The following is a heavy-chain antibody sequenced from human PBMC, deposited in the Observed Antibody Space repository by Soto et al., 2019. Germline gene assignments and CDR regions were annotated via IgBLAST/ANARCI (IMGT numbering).Heavy chain of an antibody. CDR1: EFTFSDAW. CDR3: TTDLWRIAVVVGSTGYFNP. J-gene: IGHJ5*02. CDR2: IKSKSDGGTT. V-gene: IGHV3-15*01. D-gene: IGHD2-15*01. Sequence: GGSLRLSCAASEFTFSDAWMRWVRQAPGKGLDWVGRIKSKSDGGTTEYAAPVRGRFTISRDDSKNTLYLQMNSLKTEDTAVYYCTTDLWRIAVVVGSTGYFNPWGQGTPVTVSS.